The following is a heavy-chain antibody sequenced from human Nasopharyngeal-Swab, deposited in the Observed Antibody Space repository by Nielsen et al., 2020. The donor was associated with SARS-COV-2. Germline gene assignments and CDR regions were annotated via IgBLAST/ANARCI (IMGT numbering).Heavy chain of an antibody. Sequence: GSLRLSCAVYGGSFSGYYWSWIRQPPGKGLEWIGEINHSGSTNYNPSLKSRVTISVDTSKNQFSLKLSSVTAADTAVYYCARVTIFGGSYGMDVWGQGTTVTVSS. J-gene: IGHJ6*02. CDR3: ARVTIFGGSYGMDV. CDR2: INHSGST. V-gene: IGHV4-34*01. CDR1: GGSFSGYY. D-gene: IGHD3-3*01.